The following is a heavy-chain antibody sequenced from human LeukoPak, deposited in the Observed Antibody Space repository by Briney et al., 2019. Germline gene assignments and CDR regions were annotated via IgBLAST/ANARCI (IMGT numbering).Heavy chain of an antibody. CDR2: ISASGGTT. Sequence: PGGSLRLSCAASGFTFSSYAMSWVRQAPGMGLEGVSSISASGGTTNYADSVKGRFTISRDTSKNPLYLQMTSLRAEDTAEYSCAKDRPLNWGYYFDCWGQRTLVT. J-gene: IGHJ4*02. D-gene: IGHD7-27*01. CDR1: GFTFSSYA. V-gene: IGHV3-23*01. CDR3: AKDRPLNWGYYFDC.